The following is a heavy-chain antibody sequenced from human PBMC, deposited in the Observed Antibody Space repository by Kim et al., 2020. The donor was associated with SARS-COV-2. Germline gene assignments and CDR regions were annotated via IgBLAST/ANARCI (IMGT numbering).Heavy chain of an antibody. CDR3: TTDKGYCTNSTCKAFDI. V-gene: IGHV3-15*01. CDR1: GLTFNNAW. J-gene: IGHJ3*02. Sequence: GGSLRLSCAASGLTFNNAWMSWVRQAPGKGLEWVGRIKRKTDGGTTAYAAPVKGRFTISRDDSKNTVYLQMNSLKTGDTAVYYCTTDKGYCTNSTCKAFDIWGQGTMVTVSS. D-gene: IGHD2-8*01. CDR2: IKRKTDGGTT.